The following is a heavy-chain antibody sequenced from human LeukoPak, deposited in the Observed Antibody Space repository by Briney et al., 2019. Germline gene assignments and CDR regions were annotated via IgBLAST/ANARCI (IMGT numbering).Heavy chain of an antibody. J-gene: IGHJ4*02. V-gene: IGHV4-34*01. CDR2: INHSGST. CDR1: GGSFGGYY. D-gene: IGHD5-12*01. Sequence: KASETLSLTCAVYGGSFGGYYWSWIRQPPGKGLEWIGEINHSGSTNYNPSLKSRVTISVDTSKNQFSLKLSSVTAADTAVYYCARVRGYSGYDGGSRWGQGTLVTVSS. CDR3: ARVRGYSGYDGGSR.